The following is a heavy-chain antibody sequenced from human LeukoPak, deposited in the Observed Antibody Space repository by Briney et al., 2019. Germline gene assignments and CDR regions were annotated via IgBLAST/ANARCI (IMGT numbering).Heavy chain of an antibody. CDR3: AREDIVESADFDY. Sequence: GGSLRLSCAASGFTFDDYAMHWVRQAPGKGLEWVSGLSWNSGSIAYVDSVKGRFTISRDNAKNSLYLQMNSLRAEDTAVYYCAREDIVESADFDYWGQGTLVTVSS. J-gene: IGHJ4*02. D-gene: IGHD5-12*01. CDR1: GFTFDDYA. CDR2: LSWNSGSI. V-gene: IGHV3-9*01.